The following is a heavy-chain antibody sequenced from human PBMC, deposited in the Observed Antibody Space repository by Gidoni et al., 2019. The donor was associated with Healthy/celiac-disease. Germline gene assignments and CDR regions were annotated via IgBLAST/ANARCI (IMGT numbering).Heavy chain of an antibody. CDR1: GGSISSYY. V-gene: IGHV4-59*01. CDR2: RYYSGST. CDR3: ARGSEVANWFDP. J-gene: IGHJ5*02. D-gene: IGHD2-15*01. Sequence: QVQLQESGHGLVKPSETLSLTCTVSGGSISSYYWSWIRQPPGKGLEWIGYRYYSGSTNYNPALKSRFTISVDTSKNQFSLKLSSVTAADTAVYYCARGSEVANWFDPWGQGTLVTVSS.